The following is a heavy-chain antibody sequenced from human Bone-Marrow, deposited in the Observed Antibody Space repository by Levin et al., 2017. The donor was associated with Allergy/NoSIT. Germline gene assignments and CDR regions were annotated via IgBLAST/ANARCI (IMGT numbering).Heavy chain of an antibody. J-gene: IGHJ6*02. CDR3: ARGPLWVGEISRGLDV. CDR1: GYTFMSYG. Sequence: EASVKVSCKASGYTFMSYGISWVRQAPGQGLEWMGWISAHNGDINTNYAHELQGRVTMTTDASTTTVYMELRSLRFDDTAVYYCARGPLWVGEISRGLDVWGQGTTVTVSS. V-gene: IGHV1-18*04. CDR2: ISAHNGDINT. D-gene: IGHD3-10*01.